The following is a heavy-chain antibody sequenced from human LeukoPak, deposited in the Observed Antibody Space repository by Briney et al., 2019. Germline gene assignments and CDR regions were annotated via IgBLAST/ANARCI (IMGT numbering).Heavy chain of an antibody. CDR1: GYTFTGYY. Sequence: ASVKVSCKASGYTFTGYYMHWVRQAPGQGLEWMGWMNPNSGGTNYAQTFQGRVTMTRDTSITTAYLELSRLRSDDTAVYSCARIGYNHYFDYWGQGTLVTVSS. CDR3: ARIGYNHYFDY. CDR2: MNPNSGGT. J-gene: IGHJ4*02. D-gene: IGHD5-24*01. V-gene: IGHV1-2*02.